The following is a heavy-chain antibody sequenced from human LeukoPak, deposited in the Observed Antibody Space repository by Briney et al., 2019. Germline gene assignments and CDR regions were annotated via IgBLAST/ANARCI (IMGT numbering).Heavy chain of an antibody. D-gene: IGHD1-1*01. CDR2: ISSSSSTI. Sequence: PGGSLRLSCAASGFTFSSYSMNWVRQAPGKGLEWVSYISSSSSTIYYADSVKGRFTISRDNAKNSLYLQMNSLRAEDTAVYYCARERSAIGAGNFDYWGQGTLVTVSS. J-gene: IGHJ4*02. CDR1: GFTFSSYS. CDR3: ARERSAIGAGNFDY. V-gene: IGHV3-48*01.